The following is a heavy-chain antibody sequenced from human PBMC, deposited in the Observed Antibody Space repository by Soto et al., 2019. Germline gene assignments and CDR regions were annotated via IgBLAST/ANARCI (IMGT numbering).Heavy chain of an antibody. J-gene: IGHJ4*02. CDR2: ITSPSTYI. Sequence: EVQLVESGGGLVKPGGSLRLSCAASGFTFSSYTMHWVRQAPGKGLEWVASITSPSTYIYYTDSLKGRFTISRDNAKNSLYLQMNSLGPGDTAVYYCARDGARDRGDKGFDYWGQGTVVTVSS. CDR3: ARDGARDRGDKGFDY. D-gene: IGHD2-21*02. V-gene: IGHV3-21*01. CDR1: GFTFSSYT.